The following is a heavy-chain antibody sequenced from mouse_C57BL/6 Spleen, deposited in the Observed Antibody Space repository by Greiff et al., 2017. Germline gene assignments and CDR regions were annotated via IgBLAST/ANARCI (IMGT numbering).Heavy chain of an antibody. CDR1: GYTFTSYW. V-gene: IGHV1-55*01. CDR2: IYPGSGST. CDR3: AREVCDYGSNFYFDY. J-gene: IGHJ2*01. Sequence: QVQLQQPGAELVKPGASVKMSCKASGYTFTSYWITWVKQRPGQGLEWIGDIYPGSGSTNYNEKFKSKATLTVDTSSSTAYMQLSSLTSEDSAVYYCAREVCDYGSNFYFDYWGQGTTVTVSS. D-gene: IGHD1-1*01.